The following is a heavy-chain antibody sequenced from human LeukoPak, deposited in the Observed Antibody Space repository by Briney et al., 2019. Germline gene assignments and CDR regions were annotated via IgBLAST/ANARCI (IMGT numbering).Heavy chain of an antibody. Sequence: GSSVKVSCKASGGTFSRYAISWVRQAPGQRLEWMGGIIPIFGTPNYAQKFQGRVTITADESSSTAYMELSSLRSEDTAVYYCARDFGGDYYDSSGRFSNWFDPWGQGTLVTVSS. V-gene: IGHV1-69*01. CDR1: GGTFSRYA. J-gene: IGHJ5*02. CDR3: ARDFGGDYYDSSGRFSNWFDP. D-gene: IGHD3-22*01. CDR2: IIPIFGTP.